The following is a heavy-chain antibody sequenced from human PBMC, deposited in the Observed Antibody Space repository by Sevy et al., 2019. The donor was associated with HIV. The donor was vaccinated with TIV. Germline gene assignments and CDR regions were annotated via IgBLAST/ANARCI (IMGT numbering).Heavy chain of an antibody. CDR3: ARVVATITLYYFDY. CDR2: IYSGGST. D-gene: IGHD5-12*01. Sequence: GGSLRLSCAASGFTVSSNYMSWVRQAPGKGLEWVSVIYSGGSTYYADSVKGRFTISRDNSKNTLYLQMNSLRAEDTAVYYCARVVATITLYYFDYWGQGTLVTVSS. V-gene: IGHV3-66*01. J-gene: IGHJ4*02. CDR1: GFTVSSNY.